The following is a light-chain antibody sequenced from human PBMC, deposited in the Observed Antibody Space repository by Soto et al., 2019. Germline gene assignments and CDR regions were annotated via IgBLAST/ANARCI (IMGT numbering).Light chain of an antibody. Sequence: QSALTQPPSASGSPGQSVTISFTGTSSDVGGYNYVSWYQQHPGKAPKLMIYEVSKRPSGVPDRFSGYKSGNTASLTVSGVQAADEADYYCSSYAGSNKNKVFGGGTKLTV. V-gene: IGLV2-8*01. CDR2: EVS. CDR1: SSDVGGYNY. J-gene: IGLJ2*01. CDR3: SSYAGSNKNKV.